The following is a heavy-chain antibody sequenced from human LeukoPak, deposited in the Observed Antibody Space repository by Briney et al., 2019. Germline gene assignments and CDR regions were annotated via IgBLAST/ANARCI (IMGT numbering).Heavy chain of an antibody. J-gene: IGHJ3*02. CDR2: ISGSGGST. D-gene: IGHD2-15*01. CDR3: AKVQGYCTGGSCYPAVEADAFDI. V-gene: IGHV3-23*01. CDR1: GFTFSSYA. Sequence: PGGSLRLSCAASGFTFSSYAMSWVRQAPGKGLEWVAAISGSGGSTYYADSVKGRFTISRDNSKNTLYLQMNSLRAEDTAVYYCAKVQGYCTGGSCYPAVEADAFDIWGQGTMVTVSS.